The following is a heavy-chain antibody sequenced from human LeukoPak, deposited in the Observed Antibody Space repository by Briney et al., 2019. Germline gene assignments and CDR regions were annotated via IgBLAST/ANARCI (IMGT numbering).Heavy chain of an antibody. CDR3: ARGNSGYDYSYYYMDV. Sequence: ASVKVSCKASGYTFTGYYMHWVRQAPGQGLEWMGIINPSGGSTSYAQKFQGRVTMTRDMSTSTVYMELSSLRSEDTAVYYCARGNSGYDYSYYYMDVWGKGTTVTVSS. D-gene: IGHD5-12*01. CDR1: GYTFTGYY. J-gene: IGHJ6*03. V-gene: IGHV1-46*01. CDR2: INPSGGST.